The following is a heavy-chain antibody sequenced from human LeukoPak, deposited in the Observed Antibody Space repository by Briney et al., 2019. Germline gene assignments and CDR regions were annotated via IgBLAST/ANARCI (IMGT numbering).Heavy chain of an antibody. CDR3: AKDMQDSSSWYLKGAFDI. CDR2: ISWNSGSI. D-gene: IGHD6-13*01. CDR1: GFTFDDYA. J-gene: IGHJ3*02. Sequence: GRSLRLSCAASGFTFDDYAMHWVRQAPGKGLEWVSGISWNSGSIGYADSVKGRFTISRDNAKNSLYLQMNSLRAEDTALYYCAKDMQDSSSWYLKGAFDIWGQGTMVTVSS. V-gene: IGHV3-9*01.